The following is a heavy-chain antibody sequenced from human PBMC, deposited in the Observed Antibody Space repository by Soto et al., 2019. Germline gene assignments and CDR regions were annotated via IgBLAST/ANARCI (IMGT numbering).Heavy chain of an antibody. V-gene: IGHV3-21*01. D-gene: IGHD1-20*01. CDR2: INGRSNYK. J-gene: IGHJ4*01. Sequence: PGGSLRLSCATSGFMFSAYVRNWVRQDTGKGLEWVSSINGRSNYKYYANSLRGRFTISRDNAKNSLFLQMSTLTAEDTAVYYCAREDGIAGETSAFDYWGHGTLVTVS. CDR1: GFMFSAYV. CDR3: AREDGIAGETSAFDY.